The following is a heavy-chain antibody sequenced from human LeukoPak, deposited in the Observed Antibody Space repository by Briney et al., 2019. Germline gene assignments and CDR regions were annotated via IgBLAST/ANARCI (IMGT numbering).Heavy chain of an antibody. D-gene: IGHD6-13*01. CDR3: AGARYSSSWSRDY. J-gene: IGHJ4*02. CDR1: GFTFSSYW. CDR2: INSDGNST. V-gene: IGHV3-74*01. Sequence: PGGSLRLSCAASGFTFSSYWMHWVRQGPGKGLVWVSRINSDGNSTTYADSVKGRFTISRDNAKNTLYLQMNSLRAEDTAVYYCAGARYSSSWSRDYWGQGTLVTVSS.